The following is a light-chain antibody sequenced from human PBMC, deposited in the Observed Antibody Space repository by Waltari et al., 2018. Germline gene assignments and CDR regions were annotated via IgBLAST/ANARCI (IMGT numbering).Light chain of an antibody. V-gene: IGLV1-47*01. CDR2: RNH. J-gene: IGLJ1*01. Sequence: QSVLTQPPSASGTPGQRVTISCSGSSPNIGSNYVYWYQPLPGTAPNLTICRNHERPSGVPDRFSGSKSGTSASLAISGLRSEDEADYYCASWDDSLRGVFGTGTKVTVL. CDR3: ASWDDSLRGV. CDR1: SPNIGSNY.